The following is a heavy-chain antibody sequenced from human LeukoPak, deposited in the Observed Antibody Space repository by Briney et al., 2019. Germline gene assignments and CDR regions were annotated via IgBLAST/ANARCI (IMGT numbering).Heavy chain of an antibody. CDR3: ARESDRNYDILTAYAFDI. V-gene: IGHV1-46*01. D-gene: IGHD3-9*01. J-gene: IGHJ3*02. Sequence: ASVKVSCKASGYTFTSYYMHWVRQAPGQGLEWMGIINPSGGSTSYAQKFQGRVTMTRDTSTSTVYMELSSLRSEGTAVYYCARESDRNYDILTAYAFDIWGQGTMVTVSS. CDR2: INPSGGST. CDR1: GYTFTSYY.